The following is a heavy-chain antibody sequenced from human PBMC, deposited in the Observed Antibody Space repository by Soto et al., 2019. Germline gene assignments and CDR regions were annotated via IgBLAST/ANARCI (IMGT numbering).Heavy chain of an antibody. CDR1: GGSISSYY. V-gene: IGHV4-59*01. Sequence: SETLSLTCTVSGGSISSYYWSWIRQPPGKGLEWIGYIYYSGSTNYNPSLKSRVTISVDTSKNQFSLKLSSVTAADTAVYYCARGDTAMVNNWFDPWGQGTLVTVSS. D-gene: IGHD5-18*01. CDR2: IYYSGST. CDR3: ARGDTAMVNNWFDP. J-gene: IGHJ5*02.